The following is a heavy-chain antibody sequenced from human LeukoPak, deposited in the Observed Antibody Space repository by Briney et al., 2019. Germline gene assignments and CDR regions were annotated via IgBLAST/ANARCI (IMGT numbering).Heavy chain of an antibody. J-gene: IGHJ4*02. CDR1: GYTLTELS. D-gene: IGHD6-13*01. Sequence: ASVKVSCKVSGYTLTELSMHWVRQAPGKGLEWMGGFDPEDGETIYAQKFQGRVTMTEDTSTDTAYMELSSLRSEDTAVYYCAKTIAAAGTDYFDYWGQGTLVTVSS. CDR2: FDPEDGET. V-gene: IGHV1-24*01. CDR3: AKTIAAAGTDYFDY.